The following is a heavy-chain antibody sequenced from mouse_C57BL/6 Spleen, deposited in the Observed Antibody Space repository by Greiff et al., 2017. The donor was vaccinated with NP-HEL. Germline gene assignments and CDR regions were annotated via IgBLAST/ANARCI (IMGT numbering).Heavy chain of an antibody. CDR3: ARCVSYYYGSVVNFDV. D-gene: IGHD1-1*01. J-gene: IGHJ1*03. CDR2: IAPNSGGT. V-gene: IGHV1-72*01. CDR1: GYTFTSYW. Sequence: QVQLQQPGAELVKPGASVKLSCKASGYTFTSYWMHWVKQRPGRGLEWIGRIAPNSGGTKYNEKFKSKATLTVDQPSSTAYMQLSSLTSEDSAVYYCARCVSYYYGSVVNFDVWGTGTTVTVSS.